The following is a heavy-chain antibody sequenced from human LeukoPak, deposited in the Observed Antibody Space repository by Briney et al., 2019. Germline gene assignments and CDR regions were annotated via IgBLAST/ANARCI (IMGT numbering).Heavy chain of an antibody. CDR2: TYYRSKWYN. Sequence: SQTLSLTCAISGDSVSSNSAAWNWIRQSPSRGLEWLGRTYYRSKWYNDYAVSVKSRITINPDTSKNQFSLQLNSVTPEDTAVYYCARDGRQAVWGDYYYYYMDVWGKGTTVTVSS. CDR1: GDSVSSNSAA. CDR3: ARDGRQAVWGDYYYYYMDV. V-gene: IGHV6-1*01. J-gene: IGHJ6*03. D-gene: IGHD3-10*01.